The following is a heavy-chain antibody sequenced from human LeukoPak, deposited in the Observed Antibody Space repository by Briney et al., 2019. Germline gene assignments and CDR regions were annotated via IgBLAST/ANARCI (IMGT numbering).Heavy chain of an antibody. D-gene: IGHD2-2*01. V-gene: IGHV1-46*01. CDR1: GYTFTSYY. Sequence: ASVKVSCKASGYTFTSYYMHWVRQAPGQGLEWMGIINPSGGSTRYAQKFQGRVTMTRDTSMSTDYMELSSLRSEDTAVYYCALFCSVRSSTSCPDYWGQGTLVTVSS. CDR2: INPSGGST. J-gene: IGHJ4*02. CDR3: ALFCSVRSSTSCPDY.